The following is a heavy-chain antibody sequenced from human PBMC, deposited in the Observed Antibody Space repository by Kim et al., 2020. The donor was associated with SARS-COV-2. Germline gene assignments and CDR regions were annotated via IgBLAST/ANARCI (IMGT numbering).Heavy chain of an antibody. CDR2: INPNSGGP. CDR3: AREWIVGATTQVPMDG. D-gene: IGHD1-26*01. V-gene: IGHV1-2*06. J-gene: IGHJ6*02. Sequence: ASVKVSCKASGYTFTGYYMHWVRQAPGQGLEWMGRINPNSGGPNYAQKFQGRVTMTRDTAISTAYRDLSRLRSDDTAVYYCAREWIVGATTQVPMDGWCQ. CDR1: GYTFTGYY.